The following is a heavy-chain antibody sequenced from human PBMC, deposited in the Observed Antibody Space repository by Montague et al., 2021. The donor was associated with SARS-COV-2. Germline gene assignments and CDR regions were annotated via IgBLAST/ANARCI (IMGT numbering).Heavy chain of an antibody. CDR2: IKEDGSQK. CDR3: AREEK. CDR1: GFNFRSYW. Sequence: SLRLSCAAFGFNFRSYWMSLFRQAPVKGLEWVANIKEDGSQKYYMDSVKGRFTIPRDNAKNSLYLQMNSLTDEDTAVYYCAREEKWGQGTRVTVSS. J-gene: IGHJ4*02. V-gene: IGHV3-7*01.